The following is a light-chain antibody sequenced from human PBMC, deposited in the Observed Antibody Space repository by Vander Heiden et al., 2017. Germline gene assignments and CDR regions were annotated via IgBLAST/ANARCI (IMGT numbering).Light chain of an antibody. CDR2: VAS. Sequence: DIQMTQSPSSLSASVGDRVTITCRASQTIINFLNWYQQRPGAAPRLLISVASNLQSGVPSRFSGSGSGTDFTLTISSLQPEDFATYYCHQGFSVPRTLGQGTKVETK. J-gene: IGKJ1*01. CDR1: QTIINF. CDR3: HQGFSVPRT. V-gene: IGKV1-39*01.